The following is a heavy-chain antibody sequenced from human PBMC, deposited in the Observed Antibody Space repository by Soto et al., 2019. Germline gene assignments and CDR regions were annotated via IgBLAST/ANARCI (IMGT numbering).Heavy chain of an antibody. CDR1: GYTFTSYA. Sequence: GASVKVSCKASGYTFTSYAMHWVRQGPGQRLEWMGWINAGNGNTKYSQKFQGRVTITRDTSASTAYMELSSLRSEDTAVYYCARQDPVNNWFDPWGQGTLVTVSS. V-gene: IGHV1-3*01. CDR3: ARQDPVNNWFDP. D-gene: IGHD3-16*02. J-gene: IGHJ5*02. CDR2: INAGNGNT.